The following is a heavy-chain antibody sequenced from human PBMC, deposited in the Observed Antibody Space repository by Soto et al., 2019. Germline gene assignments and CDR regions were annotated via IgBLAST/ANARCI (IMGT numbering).Heavy chain of an antibody. D-gene: IGHD6-13*01. CDR3: AREGPGSSSWFVDS. CDR1: GFTFSDYY. Sequence: QVQLVESGGGLVKPGGSLRLSCAASGFTFSDYYMSWIRQAPGKWLEWLSYISSSSSYIHYADSVKGRFTISRDNAKNSLYLQMNRLRAEDTAVYYCAREGPGSSSWFVDSWGQGTLVTVSS. J-gene: IGHJ4*02. V-gene: IGHV3-11*05. CDR2: ISSSSSYI.